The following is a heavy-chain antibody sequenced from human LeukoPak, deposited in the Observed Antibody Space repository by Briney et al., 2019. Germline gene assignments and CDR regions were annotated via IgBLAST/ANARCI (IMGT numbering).Heavy chain of an antibody. CDR3: AKDSKKSSVYCSPDY. D-gene: IGHD3-22*01. CDR2: ISDSGAGT. J-gene: IGHJ4*02. CDR1: GFTFSKSA. Sequence: GGSLRLSCAASGFTFSKSAMTWVRQAPGKGLEWLSGISDSGAGTYYADSVKGRFTISRDNSENTLYLLMNSLRPEDTAIYYCAKDSKKSSVYCSPDYWGRGTLVTVSS. V-gene: IGHV3-23*01.